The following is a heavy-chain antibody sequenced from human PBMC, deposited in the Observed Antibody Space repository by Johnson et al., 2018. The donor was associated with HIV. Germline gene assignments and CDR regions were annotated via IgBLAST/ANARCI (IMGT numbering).Heavy chain of an antibody. J-gene: IGHJ3*02. CDR2: IKSKTDGGTI. CDR3: TTMSALWFGDIHVFGDGFDI. V-gene: IGHV3-15*01. CDR1: GFTFDDYA. Sequence: VQLVESGGGLVQPGGSLRLSCAASGFTFDDYAMHWVRQAPGKGLEWVGRIKSKTDGGTIDYAAAVKGRFIISRDDSKNTLYLQMNGLKTEDTAMYYCTTMSALWFGDIHVFGDGFDIWGQGTMVTVSS. D-gene: IGHD3-10*01.